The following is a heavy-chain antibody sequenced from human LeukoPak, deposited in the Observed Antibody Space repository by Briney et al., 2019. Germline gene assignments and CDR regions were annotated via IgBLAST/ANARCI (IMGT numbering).Heavy chain of an antibody. CDR3: ARELTRGYSYGLYYFDY. D-gene: IGHD5-18*01. CDR2: INPNSGGT. CDR1: GYTFTGYH. Sequence: ASVKVSCKASGYTFTGYHMHWARQAPGQGLEWMGWINPNSGGTNYAQKFQGRVTMTRDTSIITAYMELSRLRSDDTAVYYCARELTRGYSYGLYYFDYWGQGTLVTVSS. V-gene: IGHV1-2*02. J-gene: IGHJ4*02.